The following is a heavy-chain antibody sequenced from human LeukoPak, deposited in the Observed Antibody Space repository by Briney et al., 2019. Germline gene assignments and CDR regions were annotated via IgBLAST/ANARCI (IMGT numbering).Heavy chain of an antibody. J-gene: IGHJ3*02. CDR2: IIPIFGTA. D-gene: IGHD4-17*01. CDR1: GGTFSSYA. V-gene: IGHV1-69*05. Sequence: SVKVSCKASGGTFSSYAISWVRQAPGQGLEWMGRIIPIFGTANYAQKFQGRVTITTDESTSTAYMELRSLRSEDTAVYYCARPAEVIVGDYDAFDIWGQGTMVTVSS. CDR3: ARPAEVIVGDYDAFDI.